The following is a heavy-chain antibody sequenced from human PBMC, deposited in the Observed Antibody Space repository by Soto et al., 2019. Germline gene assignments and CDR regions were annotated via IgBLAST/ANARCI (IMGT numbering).Heavy chain of an antibody. CDR1: GYTFTGHY. J-gene: IGHJ4*02. CDR2: IGPESGAT. CDR3: GRGRSGQIVVFY. D-gene: IGHD1-26*01. V-gene: IGHV1-2*02. Sequence: ASVRVSCKASGYTFTGHYIHWVRQAPEQGPEWMGEIGPESGATRYAQRFQGRVTMTRDMSITTVYMELNNLSPDDTAVYYCGRGRSGQIVVFYWGQGTPVTVSS.